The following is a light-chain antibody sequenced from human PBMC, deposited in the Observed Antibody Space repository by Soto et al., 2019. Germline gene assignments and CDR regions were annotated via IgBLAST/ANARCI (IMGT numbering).Light chain of an antibody. J-gene: IGLJ3*02. CDR1: SSDVGGYNY. Sequence: QSALTQPASVSGSPGQSITISCTGTSSDVGGYNYVSWYQQHPGKAPKLMIYEVSNRPSGVSNRFSGSKSGNTASLTSAGLQAEDEADYYCRSYTSSSPLVFGGGTQLTVL. CDR3: RSYTSSSPLV. V-gene: IGLV2-14*01. CDR2: EVS.